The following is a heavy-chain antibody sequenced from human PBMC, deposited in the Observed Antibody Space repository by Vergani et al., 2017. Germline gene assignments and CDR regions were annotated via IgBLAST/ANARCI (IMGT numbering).Heavy chain of an antibody. V-gene: IGHV1-46*03. J-gene: IGHJ4*02. CDR2: ISPDGFST. Sequence: QVQLVQSGAEVGKPGASVKISCKASGYTFTAYYIHWVRQAPEQGLEWVGVISPDGFSTFYAQKFQGRVTITSDTSTSTVYVEVTSLRSDDTAVYYCAREPPLTVFFDYWGQGTLVTVSS. CDR3: AREPPLTVFFDY. D-gene: IGHD2-21*02. CDR1: GYTFTAYY.